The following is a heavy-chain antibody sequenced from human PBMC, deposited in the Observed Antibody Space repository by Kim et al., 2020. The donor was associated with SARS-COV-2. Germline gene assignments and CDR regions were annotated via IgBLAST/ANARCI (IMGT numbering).Heavy chain of an antibody. V-gene: IGHV3-72*01. Sequence: GGSLRLSCAASGFIFSDHYMDWVRQAPGKGLGWVARIRKKPNSYTTEHAASVKGRFTISRDDSKNSVYLQMNSLKTEDTAVYYCARATSANNHWYFELWGRGTLVTVSS. D-gene: IGHD5-12*01. CDR2: IRKKPNSYTT. CDR3: ARATSANNHWYFEL. J-gene: IGHJ2*01. CDR1: GFIFSDHY.